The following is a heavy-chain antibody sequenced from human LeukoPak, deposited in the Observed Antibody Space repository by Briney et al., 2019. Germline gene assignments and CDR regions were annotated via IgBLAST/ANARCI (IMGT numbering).Heavy chain of an antibody. D-gene: IGHD3-22*01. CDR1: GFTLSSNY. CDR3: ARDRGRYYDSRGFYWGYYFDS. Sequence: GGSPRTSCVASGFTLSSNYMSWGRHAPGEGLGWGSVFYSGGSTYYADSVKGRFTISRDNSKNTLYLQMNSLRAEDTAVYYCARDRGRYYDSRGFYWGYYFDSWGQGILVTVST. CDR2: FYSGGST. V-gene: IGHV3-66*01. J-gene: IGHJ4*02.